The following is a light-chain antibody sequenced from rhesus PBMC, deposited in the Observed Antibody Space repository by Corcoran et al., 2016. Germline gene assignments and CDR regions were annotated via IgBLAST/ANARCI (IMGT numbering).Light chain of an antibody. CDR3: MQTLQTPFT. Sequence: DIVMTQTPLSLPGTPGEPASLSCRSSQSLLDSDGYTHLHWYLQKPGQSPQLLTYLGSNRASGVPDRFRGSGAGTDFTMKIRRVKAEDVGVYYCMQTLQTPFTFDPGTKLDIK. CDR1: QSLLDSDGYTH. J-gene: IGKJ3*01. CDR2: LGS. V-gene: IGKV2-78*01.